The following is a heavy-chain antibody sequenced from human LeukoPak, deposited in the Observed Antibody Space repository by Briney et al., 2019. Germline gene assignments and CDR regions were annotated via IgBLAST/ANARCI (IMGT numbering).Heavy chain of an antibody. D-gene: IGHD3-10*01. J-gene: IGHJ4*02. CDR3: ARDQARGVNVKYYFDY. Sequence: SQTLSLTCAISGDSVSSNSAAWNWIRQSPSRGLEWLGRTYYRSKWYNDYAVSVKSRITINPDTSKNQFSLQLNSVTPEDMAVYYCARDQARGVNVKYYFDYWGQGTLVTVSS. CDR2: TYYRSKWYN. CDR1: GDSVSSNSAA. V-gene: IGHV6-1*01.